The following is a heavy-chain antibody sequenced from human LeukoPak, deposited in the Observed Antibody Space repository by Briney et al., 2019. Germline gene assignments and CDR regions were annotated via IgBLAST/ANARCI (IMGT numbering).Heavy chain of an antibody. D-gene: IGHD3-10*01. CDR2: IYTSGST. CDR1: GGSISSGSYY. J-gene: IGHJ4*02. Sequence: SETLSLTCTVSGGSISSGSYYWSWIRQPAGKGREWIGRIYTSGSTNYNPSLKSRVSISVDTSKNQFSLKLSSVTAADTAVYYCARANYYGSGSKYFDYWGQGTLVTVSS. CDR3: ARANYYGSGSKYFDY. V-gene: IGHV4-61*02.